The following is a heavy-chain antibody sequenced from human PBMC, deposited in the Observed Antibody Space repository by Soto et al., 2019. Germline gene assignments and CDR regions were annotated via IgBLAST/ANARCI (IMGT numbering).Heavy chain of an antibody. CDR3: ARDWVDDFWSGYYRSPMDV. V-gene: IGHV3-21*01. CDR2: ISSSSSYI. CDR1: GFTFSSYS. D-gene: IGHD3-3*01. Sequence: GGSLRLSCAASGFTFSSYSMNWVRQAPGKGLEWVSSISSSSSYIYYADSVKGRFTISRDNAKNSLYLQMNSLRAEDTAVYYCARDWVDDFWSGYYRSPMDVWGQGTTVTVS. J-gene: IGHJ6*02.